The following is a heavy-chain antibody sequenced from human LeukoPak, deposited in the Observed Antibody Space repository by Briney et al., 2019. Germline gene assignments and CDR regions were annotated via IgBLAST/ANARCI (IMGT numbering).Heavy chain of an antibody. CDR3: ARQLGYCSSTSCYADKVDY. CDR1: GGSISISSYY. CDR2: IYYSEST. D-gene: IGHD2-2*01. Sequence: SETLSLTCTVSGGSISISSYYWGWIHQPPGKGLEWIGSIYYSESTYYNPSLKSRVTISVDTSKNQFSLKLSSVTAADTAVYYCARQLGYCSSTSCYADKVDYWGQGTLVTVSS. V-gene: IGHV4-39*01. J-gene: IGHJ4*02.